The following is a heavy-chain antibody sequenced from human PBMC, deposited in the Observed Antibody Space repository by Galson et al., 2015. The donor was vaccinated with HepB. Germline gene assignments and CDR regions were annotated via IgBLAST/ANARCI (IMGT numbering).Heavy chain of an antibody. V-gene: IGHV3-30*18. CDR1: GFTFSSYG. Sequence: SLRLSCAASGFTFSSYGMHWVRQAPGKGLEWVALISYDGTNKYYGDSVKGRFTISRDNSKNTLYLQMNSLRAEDTAVYYCAKDRSSKSWMDVWGQGTTVTVSS. J-gene: IGHJ6*02. CDR3: AKDRSSKSWMDV. CDR2: ISYDGTNK. D-gene: IGHD2-2*01.